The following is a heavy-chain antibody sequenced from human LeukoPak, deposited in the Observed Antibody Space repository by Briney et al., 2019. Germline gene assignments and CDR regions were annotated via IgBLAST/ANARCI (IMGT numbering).Heavy chain of an antibody. D-gene: IGHD2-2*02. CDR2: ISGSGGST. V-gene: IGHV3-23*01. J-gene: IGHJ3*02. Sequence: PGGSLRLSCAASGFTFSSYAMSWVRQAPGKGLEGVSAISGSGGSTYYADSVKGRFTISRDNSKNTLYLQMNSLRAEDTAVYYCAKDPGCSSTSCYKDGAFDIWGQGTMVTVSS. CDR3: AKDPGCSSTSCYKDGAFDI. CDR1: GFTFSSYA.